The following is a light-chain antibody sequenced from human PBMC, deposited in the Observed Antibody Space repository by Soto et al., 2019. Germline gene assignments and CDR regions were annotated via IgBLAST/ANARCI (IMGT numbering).Light chain of an antibody. V-gene: IGKV3-20*01. CDR3: QQYGSSGYT. Sequence: EIVLTQSPGTLSLSPGERATLSCRASQSVSSSYLAWYQQKPGQAPRLLIYGTSNRATGIPDRFSGSGSGTDFTLTISRLEPEDFAVYYCQQYGSSGYTFGQGTKLELK. CDR1: QSVSSSY. J-gene: IGKJ2*01. CDR2: GTS.